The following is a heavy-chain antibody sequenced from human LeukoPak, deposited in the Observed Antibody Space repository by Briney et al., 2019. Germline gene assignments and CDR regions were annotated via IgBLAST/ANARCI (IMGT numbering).Heavy chain of an antibody. Sequence: AGGSLRLSCAASGFTFSSYWMSWVRQAPGKGLEWGANIKQDGSEKYYVDSVKGRFTISRDNAKNSLYLQMNSLRAEDTAVYYCARKVGGLGSSWYFDYWGQGTLVTVSS. CDR2: IKQDGSEK. CDR3: ARKVGGLGSSWYFDY. J-gene: IGHJ4*02. CDR1: GFTFSSYW. D-gene: IGHD6-13*01. V-gene: IGHV3-7*03.